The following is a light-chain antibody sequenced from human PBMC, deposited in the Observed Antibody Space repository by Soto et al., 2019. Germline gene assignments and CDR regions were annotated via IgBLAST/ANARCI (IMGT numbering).Light chain of an antibody. CDR3: QQRSNWPSWT. CDR2: DAS. CDR1: QSVSSY. V-gene: IGKV3-11*01. J-gene: IGKJ1*01. Sequence: EIVLTQSPATPSLSPGERATLSCRASQSVSSYLAWYQQKPGQAPRLLIYDASNRATGIPDRFSGSGSETDFTLTIISLEPEDFAVYYCQQRSNWPSWTFGQGTKVEIK.